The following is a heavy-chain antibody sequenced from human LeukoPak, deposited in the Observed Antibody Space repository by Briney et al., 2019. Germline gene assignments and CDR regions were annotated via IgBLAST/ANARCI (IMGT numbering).Heavy chain of an antibody. V-gene: IGHV4-31*03. CDR1: GGSISSGGYY. J-gene: IGHJ4*02. Sequence: SQTLSLTCTVSGGSISSGGYYWSWIRQHPGTGLEWIGYIYYSGSTYYNPSLKSRVTISVDTSKNQFSLKLSSVTAADTAVYYCARVSRYYEDYWGQGTLVTVSS. CDR3: ARVSRYYEDY. CDR2: IYYSGST. D-gene: IGHD3-3*01.